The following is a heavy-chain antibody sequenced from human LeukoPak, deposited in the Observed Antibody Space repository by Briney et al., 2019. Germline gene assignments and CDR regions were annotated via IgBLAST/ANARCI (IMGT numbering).Heavy chain of an antibody. V-gene: IGHV3-30*03. D-gene: IGHD3-10*01. Sequence: GGSLRLSCAASGFTFSSYGMHWVRQAPGKGLEWVAVISYDGSNKYYADSVKGRFTISRDDPHNTLYLQMNSLRAEDTAVYFCARGGVDYYGSGTYYLMYYFDYWGQGALVTVSS. J-gene: IGHJ4*02. CDR3: ARGGVDYYGSGTYYLMYYFDY. CDR1: GFTFSSYG. CDR2: ISYDGSNK.